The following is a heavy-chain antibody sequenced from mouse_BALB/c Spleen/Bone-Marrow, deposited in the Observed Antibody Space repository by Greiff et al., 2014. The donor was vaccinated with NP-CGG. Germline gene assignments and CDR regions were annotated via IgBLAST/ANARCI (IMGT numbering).Heavy chain of an antibody. D-gene: IGHD1-2*01. CDR1: GFDFSRFW. V-gene: IGHV4-1*02. CDR3: ARLHYHSYFAY. J-gene: IGHJ3*01. CDR2: MNPESSTI. Sequence: EVKLVESGGGLVQPGGSLKLSCAASGFDFSRFWMSWVRQAPGKGLEWIGEMNPESSTINYTPSLKDKFIISRDNAKNTLYLQMSKVRSEDTALYYCARLHYHSYFAYWGQGTLVTVSA.